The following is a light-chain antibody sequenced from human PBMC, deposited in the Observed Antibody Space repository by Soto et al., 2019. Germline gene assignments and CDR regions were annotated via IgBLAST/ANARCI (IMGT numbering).Light chain of an antibody. J-gene: IGLJ1*01. CDR3: GTWDTSLPACV. CDR2: DDI. Sequence: QSVLTQPPSVSAAPGQRVTISCSGSASNIGNNSVSWYQQLPGAAPKLLIYDDINRPSGIPDRFSGSKSGTSATLGITGLQTGDEDDYYCGTWDTSLPACVFGPGTKLTVL. V-gene: IGLV1-51*01. CDR1: ASNIGNNS.